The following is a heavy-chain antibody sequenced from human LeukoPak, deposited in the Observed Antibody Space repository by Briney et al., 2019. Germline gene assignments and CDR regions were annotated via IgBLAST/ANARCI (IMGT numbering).Heavy chain of an antibody. CDR2: ISNTVDV. Sequence: PSETLSLTCTVSGVSIIGSYWTWIRQSPPGTLEYIGYISNTVDVNSNPSLTVRVPISIDIYGTQFPLSLTPVTAAATHISFCASSRNYDLTGFNPTYYTDSWGEGALGTVSS. CDR1: GVSIIGSY. J-gene: IGHJ5*02. CDR3: ASSRNYDLTGFNPTYYTDS. D-gene: IGHD1-26*01. V-gene: IGHV4-59*01.